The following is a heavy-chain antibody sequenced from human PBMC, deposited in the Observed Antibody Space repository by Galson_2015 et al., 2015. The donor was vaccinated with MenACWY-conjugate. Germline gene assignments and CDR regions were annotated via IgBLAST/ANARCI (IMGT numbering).Heavy chain of an antibody. V-gene: IGHV3-21*01. CDR1: GFTFSSYS. D-gene: IGHD1-26*01. CDR2: ISSSSSYI. J-gene: IGHJ3*02. CDR3: ARVYGPSGSYFSAFDI. Sequence: SLRLSCAASGFTFSSYSMNWVRQAPGKGLEWVSSISSSSSYIYYADSVKGRFTISRDNAKNSLYLQMNSLRAEDTAVYYCARVYGPSGSYFSAFDIWGQGTMVTVSS.